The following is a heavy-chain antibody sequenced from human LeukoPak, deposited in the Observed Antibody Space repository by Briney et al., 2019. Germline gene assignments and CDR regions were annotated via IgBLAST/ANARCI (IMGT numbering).Heavy chain of an antibody. CDR1: GYTFTSYA. D-gene: IGHD6-13*01. Sequence: GASVKVSCKASGYTFTSYAMHWVRQAPGQRLEWMGWINAGNGNTKYSQKFQGRVTITRDTSASTAYMELSSLRSEDTAVYYCARDGYSSSWYGYNWFDPWGQGTLVTVSS. CDR3: ARDGYSSSWYGYNWFDP. J-gene: IGHJ5*02. V-gene: IGHV1-3*01. CDR2: INAGNGNT.